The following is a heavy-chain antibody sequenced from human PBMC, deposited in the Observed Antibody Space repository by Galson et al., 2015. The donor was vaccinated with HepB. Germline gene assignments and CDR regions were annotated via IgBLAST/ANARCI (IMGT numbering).Heavy chain of an antibody. CDR1: GFTFSNYA. CDR3: AKDGLASSDWHDALDV. D-gene: IGHD6-19*01. V-gene: IGHV3-30*18. CDR2: ISDDGKVR. J-gene: IGHJ3*01. Sequence: SLRLSCAASGFTFSNYAILWVRQAPGKGLEWVAIISDDGKVRQYADSVKGRFTVSRDNSKNTLYLQMDSLGAEDTAVYYCAKDGLASSDWHDALDVWGQGTMVTVSS.